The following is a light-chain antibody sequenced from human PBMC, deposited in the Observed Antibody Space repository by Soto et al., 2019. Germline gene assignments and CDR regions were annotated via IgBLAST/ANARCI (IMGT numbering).Light chain of an antibody. CDR3: QQCYMGWT. CDR2: DAS. J-gene: IGKJ1*01. V-gene: IGKV1-5*01. CDR1: QSIERY. Sequence: DIQMTQSPSSLSPSVGDVFTISCRASQSIERYVNWYQQKPGKAPKLLIYDASTLESGVPSRFSGTGSGTEFTFSITSLQPEDFGTYYCQQCYMGWTFGQGTKVDIK.